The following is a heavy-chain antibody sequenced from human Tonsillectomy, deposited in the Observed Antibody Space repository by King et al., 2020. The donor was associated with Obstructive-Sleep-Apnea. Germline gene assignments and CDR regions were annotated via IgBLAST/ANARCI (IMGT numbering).Heavy chain of an antibody. CDR3: ARVGETTYYYYGMDV. CDR2: IYTRGST. CDR1: GGSISSYY. Sequence: VQLQESGPGLVKSSETLSLTCTVSGGSISSYYWSWIRQPAGKGLEWMGRIYTRGSTNYNPSLKSRVTMSVDTSKNQFSLKLGSVTAADTAVYYCARVGETTYYYYGMDVWGQGTTVTVSS. J-gene: IGHJ6*02. D-gene: IGHD1-26*01. V-gene: IGHV4-4*07.